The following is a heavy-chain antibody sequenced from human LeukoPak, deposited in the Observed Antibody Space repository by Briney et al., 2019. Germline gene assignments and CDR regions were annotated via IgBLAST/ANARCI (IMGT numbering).Heavy chain of an antibody. CDR2: IGGSGDST. D-gene: IGHD3-9*01. V-gene: IGHV3-23*01. Sequence: GSLRLSCAASGFTFSNSVMGWVRQAPGKGLEWVSAIGGSGDSTYYTDSVTGRFTISGDNSKNTLYLQMNSLRAEDTALYYCAKLPTGYPNWFDPWGQGTLVTVSS. J-gene: IGHJ5*02. CDR1: GFTFSNSV. CDR3: AKLPTGYPNWFDP.